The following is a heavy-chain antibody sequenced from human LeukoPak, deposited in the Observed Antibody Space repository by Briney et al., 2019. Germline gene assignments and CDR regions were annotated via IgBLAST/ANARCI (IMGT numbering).Heavy chain of an antibody. D-gene: IGHD6-6*01. CDR1: GGSISSGGYY. V-gene: IGHV4-31*03. CDR3: ARDHNGGQLGGAFDI. J-gene: IGHJ3*02. Sequence: PSQTLSLTCTVSGGSISSGGYYWSWIRQHPGKGLEWIGYIYYSGSTYYNPSLKSRVTISVDTSKNQFSLKLSSVTAADTAVYYCARDHNGGQLGGAFDIWGQGTMVTVSS. CDR2: IYYSGST.